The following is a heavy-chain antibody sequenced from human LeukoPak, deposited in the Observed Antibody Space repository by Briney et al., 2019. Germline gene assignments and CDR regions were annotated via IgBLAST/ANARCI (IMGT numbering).Heavy chain of an antibody. Sequence: GASVKVSCKASGYTFTGYYVHWVRQAPGQGLEWMGWINPNSGGTNYAQKFQGRVTMTRDTSISTAYMELSRLRSDDTAVYYCARGHPSYGSGSYSYYYYMDVWGKGTTVTVSS. CDR1: GYTFTGYY. CDR2: INPNSGGT. V-gene: IGHV1-2*02. CDR3: ARGHPSYGSGSYSYYYYMDV. J-gene: IGHJ6*03. D-gene: IGHD3-10*01.